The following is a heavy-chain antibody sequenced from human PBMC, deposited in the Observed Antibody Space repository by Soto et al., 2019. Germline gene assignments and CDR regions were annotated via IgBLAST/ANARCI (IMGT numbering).Heavy chain of an antibody. V-gene: IGHV3-30*18. CDR1: GFTFSSYG. CDR3: AKERLGYCSG. CDR2: ISYDGSNK. J-gene: IGHJ4*02. Sequence: PGGSLRLSCAASGFTFSSYGMHWVRQAPGKGLEWVAVISYDGSNKYYADSVKGRFTISRDNSKNTLYLQMNSLRAEDTAVYYCAKERLGYCSGWGQGTLVTVSS. D-gene: IGHD2-15*01.